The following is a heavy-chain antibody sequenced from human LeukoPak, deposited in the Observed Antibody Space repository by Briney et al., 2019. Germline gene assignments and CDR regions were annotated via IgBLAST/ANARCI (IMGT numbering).Heavy chain of an antibody. J-gene: IGHJ3*02. CDR3: ARENFQFRGKDAFDT. D-gene: IGHD3-16*01. Sequence: GGSLRLSCVASGFTFSNYLMNWVRQAPGKGLEWVSYISSSGSVTYYAASVRGRFTISRDNAKNSLFLQMNSLGAEDTAVYYCARENFQFRGKDAFDTGGHGTMVTVSS. V-gene: IGHV3-48*04. CDR2: ISSSGSVT. CDR1: GFTFSNYL.